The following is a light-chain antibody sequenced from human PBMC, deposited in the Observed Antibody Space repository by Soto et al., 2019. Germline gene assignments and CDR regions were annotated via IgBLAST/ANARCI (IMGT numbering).Light chain of an antibody. V-gene: IGKV1-39*01. CDR1: QSIGTY. J-gene: IGKJ2*01. CDR2: AAS. CDR3: QQSYTTPYT. Sequence: DIQMTQSPSSLSASVGDSVTVTCWASQSIGTYVNWYQQKPGKAPYLLIYAASRLQSGVPSKFSGSGSGTDFTLNISSLQPEDFATYYCQQSYTTPYTFGQGTNLEIK.